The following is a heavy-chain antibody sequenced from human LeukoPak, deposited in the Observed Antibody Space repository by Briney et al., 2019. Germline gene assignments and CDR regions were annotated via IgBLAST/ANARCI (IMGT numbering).Heavy chain of an antibody. D-gene: IGHD3-10*01. Sequence: PSETLSLTCSVSGGSISSSSYYWVWIRQPPGKGLEWIGSIYYSGNTYYNPSLKSRVSISLDTSKNQFSLKLTSVTAADTAVYHCARRGELWFFDYWGQGTLVTVSS. J-gene: IGHJ4*02. CDR1: GGSISSSSYY. V-gene: IGHV4-39*01. CDR3: ARRGELWFFDY. CDR2: IYYSGNT.